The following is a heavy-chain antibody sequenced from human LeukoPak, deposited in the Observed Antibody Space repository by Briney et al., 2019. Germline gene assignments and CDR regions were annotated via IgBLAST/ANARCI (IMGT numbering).Heavy chain of an antibody. CDR3: ASISSGWMG. Sequence: SETLSLTCTVSGGSISSTNYYWGWIRQPPGKGLEWIGSIYHSGSTNYNPSLKSRVTISVDKSKNQFSLKLSSVTAADTAVYYCASISSGWMGWGQGTLVTVSS. CDR2: IYHSGST. D-gene: IGHD6-19*01. J-gene: IGHJ4*02. CDR1: GGSISSTNYY. V-gene: IGHV4-39*07.